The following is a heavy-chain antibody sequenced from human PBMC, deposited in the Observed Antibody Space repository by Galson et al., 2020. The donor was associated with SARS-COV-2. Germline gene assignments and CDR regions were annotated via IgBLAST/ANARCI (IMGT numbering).Heavy chain of an antibody. V-gene: IGHV4-59*01. CDR2: IYYSGST. J-gene: IGHJ4*02. CDR1: GVPISSYY. D-gene: IGHD3-22*01. Sequence: SETLSPTCNAPGVPISSYYWSWIRQPPGKGLEWIGYIYYSGSTHYNHSLKSRVTTSRDTSKNQSSLKLSSVTAADTAVYYCARESYDSSGYYLAYFDDWGQGTLVTVSS. CDR3: ARESYDSSGYYLAYFDD.